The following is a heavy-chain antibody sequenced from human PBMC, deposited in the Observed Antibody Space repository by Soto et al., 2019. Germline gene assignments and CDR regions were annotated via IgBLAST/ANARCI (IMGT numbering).Heavy chain of an antibody. Sequence: QLQLEESGPGLVKSSETLSLTCSVSGDSISSSSYYWGWIRQSPGEGLEWIGNIYGNGGTQYNPSLSRRVISSVDTSANQFSLRLTYVTAADAAVYYCASRYGPSEFDHWGQGSLVTVSS. CDR2: IYGNGGT. D-gene: IGHD3-9*01. CDR1: GDSISSSSYY. CDR3: ASRYGPSEFDH. V-gene: IGHV4-39*01. J-gene: IGHJ4*02.